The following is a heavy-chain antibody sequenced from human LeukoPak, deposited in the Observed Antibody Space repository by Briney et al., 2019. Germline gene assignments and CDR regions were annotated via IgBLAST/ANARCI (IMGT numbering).Heavy chain of an antibody. D-gene: IGHD3-10*01. Sequence: SETLSLTCTVSGGSISSYYWSWIRQPPGKGLEWIGYIYYSGSTIYNPSLKSRVTISVDTSKNQFSLKLSSVTAADTAVYYCARRGLYYGSGSYYTGFGYYGMDVWGKGTTVTVSS. V-gene: IGHV4-59*01. CDR3: ARRGLYYGSGSYYTGFGYYGMDV. J-gene: IGHJ6*04. CDR1: GGSISSYY. CDR2: IYYSGST.